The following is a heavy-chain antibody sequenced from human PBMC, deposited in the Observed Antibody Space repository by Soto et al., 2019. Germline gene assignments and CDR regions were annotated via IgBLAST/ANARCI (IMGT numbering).Heavy chain of an antibody. J-gene: IGHJ4*02. CDR1: GFTFSSYE. Sequence: EVPLVESGGGLAQPGGSLRLSCAASGFTFSSYEMNWVRQVAGKGLELVSYISSSGSTIHYADSVEGRFTIYRDNAKSSVYLEMNSLRPEDTAVYYCARLSGTYGRRHYFDFWGQGTLVTVSS. CDR2: ISSSGSTI. D-gene: IGHD3-16*01. CDR3: ARLSGTYGRRHYFDF. V-gene: IGHV3-48*03.